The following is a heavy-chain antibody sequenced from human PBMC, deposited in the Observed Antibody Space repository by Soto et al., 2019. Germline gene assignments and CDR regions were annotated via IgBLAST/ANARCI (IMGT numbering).Heavy chain of an antibody. CDR1: GDSVSSGCNY. J-gene: IGHJ4*02. V-gene: IGHV4-61*01. CDR3: ARGGGYVGSTSCHTYYFDY. D-gene: IGHD2-2*02. CDR2: INYSGSV. Sequence: SETLSLTCTVSGDSVSSGCNYWSWIRQPPGEGLEWSAYINYSGSVNYNPSLKSRVTISVDTSKNQVSLRLNSVTAADTAFYYCARGGGYVGSTSCHTYYFDYWGQGPLVTVSS.